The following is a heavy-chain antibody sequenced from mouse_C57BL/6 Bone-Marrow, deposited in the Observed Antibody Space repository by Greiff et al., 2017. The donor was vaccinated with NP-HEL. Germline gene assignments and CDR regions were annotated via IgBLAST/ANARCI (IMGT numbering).Heavy chain of an antibody. Sequence: ESGPGLVKPSQSLSLTCSVTGYSITSGYYWNWIRQFPGNKLEWMGYISYDGSNNYNPSLKNRISITRDTSKNQFFLKLNSVTTEDTATYYCARETDYYGSDYWGQGTTLTVSS. CDR1: GYSITSGYY. D-gene: IGHD1-1*01. CDR2: ISYDGSN. V-gene: IGHV3-6*01. CDR3: ARETDYYGSDY. J-gene: IGHJ2*01.